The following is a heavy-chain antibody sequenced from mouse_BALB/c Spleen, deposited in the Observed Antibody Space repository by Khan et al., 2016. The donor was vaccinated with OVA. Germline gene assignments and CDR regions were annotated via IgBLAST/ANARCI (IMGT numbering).Heavy chain of an antibody. V-gene: IGHV5-17*02. Sequence: EVELVESGGGLVQPGGSRKLSCAASGFTFSRFGMHWVRQAPEKGLEWVAYISSGSSTIYYADTVKGRFTISRDNPKNTLSLQMTSLRSEDTAMYYCAKDSNIDYWGQGTTLTVSS. CDR1: GFTFSRFG. CDR2: ISSGSSTI. CDR3: AKDSNIDY. D-gene: IGHD4-1*01. J-gene: IGHJ2*01.